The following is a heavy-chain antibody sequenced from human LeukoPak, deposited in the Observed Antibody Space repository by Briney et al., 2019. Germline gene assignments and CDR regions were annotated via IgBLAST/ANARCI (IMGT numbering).Heavy chain of an antibody. V-gene: IGHV3-23*01. CDR3: AKDRSGYYDYYYGMDV. CDR1: GFTFSSYA. J-gene: IGHJ6*02. CDR2: ISGSGGST. Sequence: HTGGSLRLSCAASGFTFSSYAMSWVRQAPGKGLEWVSAISGSGGSTYYADSVKGRFTISRDNSKNTLYLQMNSLRAEDTAVYYCAKDRSGYYDYYYGMDVWGQGTTVTVSS. D-gene: IGHD3-3*01.